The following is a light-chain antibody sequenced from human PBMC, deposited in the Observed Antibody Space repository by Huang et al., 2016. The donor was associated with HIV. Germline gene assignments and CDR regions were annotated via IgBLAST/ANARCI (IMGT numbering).Light chain of an antibody. CDR2: AAS. V-gene: IGKV1D-16*01. CDR1: RAIRTW. CDR3: LQYNTYPPT. J-gene: IGKJ4*01. Sequence: DIQMTQSPSSLSASLGDRVTITCRASRAIRTWLAWYQQKPGKGPKSLIYAASTLQTGVPSRFSGSGSGTSFTLTISGLQTEDLATYFCLQYNTYPPTFGGGTKLEI.